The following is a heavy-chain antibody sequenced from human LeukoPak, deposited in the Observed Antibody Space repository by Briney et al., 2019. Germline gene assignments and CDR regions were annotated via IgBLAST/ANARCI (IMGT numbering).Heavy chain of an antibody. J-gene: IGHJ4*02. Sequence: HPSETLSLTCNVSGGSISSGRYYWSWIRQPAGKGLEWIGRIYYSGITDYNPSLKSRVTISVDTSKNRFSLRLPSVTAADTAVYYCARGLERRLGYFDYWGQGTLVTVPS. CDR3: ARGLERRLGYFDY. CDR2: IYYSGIT. D-gene: IGHD1-1*01. CDR1: GGSISSGRYY. V-gene: IGHV4-61*02.